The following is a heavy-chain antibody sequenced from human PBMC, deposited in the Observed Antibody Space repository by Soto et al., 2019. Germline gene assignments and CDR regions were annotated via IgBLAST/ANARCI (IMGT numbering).Heavy chain of an antibody. CDR1: GFTFSSYG. D-gene: IGHD2-8*01. CDR3: AKSDLVLKG. V-gene: IGHV3-30*18. Sequence: QVPLVESGGGVVQPGRSLRLSCAASGFTFSSYGMHWVRQAPGKGLEWVAVISYDGSNKYYADSVKGRFTISRDNSKNTLYLQMNSLRAEDTAVYYCAKSDLVLKGWGQGTLVTVSS. J-gene: IGHJ4*02. CDR2: ISYDGSNK.